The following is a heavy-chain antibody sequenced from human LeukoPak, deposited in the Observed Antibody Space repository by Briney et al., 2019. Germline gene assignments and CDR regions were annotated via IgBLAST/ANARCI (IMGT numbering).Heavy chain of an antibody. CDR2: ISGSGGST. Sequence: GGSLRLSCAASGFSFSSYAMSWVRQALGKGLEWVSAISGSGGSTDYADSVKGRFTISRDNSKNTLYLQMNSLRAEDTAVYYCAKIPGARFLEWLFFDYWGQGTLVTVSS. V-gene: IGHV3-23*01. J-gene: IGHJ4*02. D-gene: IGHD3-3*01. CDR1: GFSFSSYA. CDR3: AKIPGARFLEWLFFDY.